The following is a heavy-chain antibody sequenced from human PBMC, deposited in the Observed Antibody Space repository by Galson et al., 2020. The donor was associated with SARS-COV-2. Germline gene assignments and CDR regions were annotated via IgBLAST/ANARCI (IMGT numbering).Heavy chain of an antibody. D-gene: IGHD3-10*01. J-gene: IGHJ4*02. CDR1: AFTFSSHW. CDR3: ATGSSSDSWGVRGH. Sequence: GGSLRLSCAASAFTFSSHWMHWVRHGPGKGLVWVSRIHTDVSNPRYADSVTGRFTISRDNAKDTLFLQMNSLRGEDTAVYYCATGSSSDSWGVRGHWGQGTLVTVSS. V-gene: IGHV3-74*01. CDR2: IHTDVSNP.